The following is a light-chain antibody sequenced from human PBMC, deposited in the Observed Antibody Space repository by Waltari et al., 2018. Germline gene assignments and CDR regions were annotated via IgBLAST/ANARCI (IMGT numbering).Light chain of an antibody. Sequence: VLTPTPLSSLVTLGQPASISCRSSQALVHRNGNTYLNWVQQRPGQPPRLLIYNISKRFSGVPDRFSGSGAGTDFTLRISRVEAEDVAVYYCVQSTHFPRTVGQGTKVEIK. CDR2: NIS. J-gene: IGKJ1*01. CDR1: QALVHRNGNTY. V-gene: IGKV2-24*01. CDR3: VQSTHFPRT.